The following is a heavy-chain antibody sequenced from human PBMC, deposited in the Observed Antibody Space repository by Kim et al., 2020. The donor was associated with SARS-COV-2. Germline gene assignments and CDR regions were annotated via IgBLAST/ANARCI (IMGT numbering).Heavy chain of an antibody. V-gene: IGHV4-34*01. Sequence: SETLSLTCAVYGGSFSGYYWSWIRQPPGKGLEWIGEINHSGSTNYNPSLKSRVTISVDTSKNQFSLKLSSVTAADTAVYYCARALCGTSCYRGIAGAFDIWGQGTMVTVSS. D-gene: IGHD2-2*02. CDR3: ARALCGTSCYRGIAGAFDI. CDR1: GGSFSGYY. CDR2: INHSGST. J-gene: IGHJ3*02.